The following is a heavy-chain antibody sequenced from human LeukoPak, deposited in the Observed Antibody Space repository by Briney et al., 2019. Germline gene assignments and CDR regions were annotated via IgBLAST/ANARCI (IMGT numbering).Heavy chain of an antibody. Sequence: GGSLRLSCAASGFTFSNAWMSWVRRAPGKGLEWVGRIKSKTDGGATDYAAPVKGRFTISRDDSINTMNPQMNSLKTEDTAVYYLTTEDYDDSSGYYQAFEDWGHGTLVTVAS. CDR3: TTEDYDDSSGYYQAFED. CDR2: IKSKTDGGAT. CDR1: GFTFSNAW. D-gene: IGHD3-22*01. V-gene: IGHV3-15*01. J-gene: IGHJ4*01.